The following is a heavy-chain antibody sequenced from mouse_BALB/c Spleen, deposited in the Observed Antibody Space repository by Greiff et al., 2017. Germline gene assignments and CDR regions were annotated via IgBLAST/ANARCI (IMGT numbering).Heavy chain of an antibody. Sequence: VQLQQSGAELVRPGSSVKISCKASGYAFSSYWMNWVKQRPGQGLEWIGQIYPGDGDTNYNGKFKGKATLTADKYSSTAYMQLSSLTSEDSAVYFCARVLEQESMDYWGQGTSVTVSS. V-gene: IGHV1-80*01. D-gene: IGHD2-10*02. CDR1: GYAFSSYW. CDR2: IYPGDGDT. J-gene: IGHJ4*01. CDR3: ARVLEQESMDY.